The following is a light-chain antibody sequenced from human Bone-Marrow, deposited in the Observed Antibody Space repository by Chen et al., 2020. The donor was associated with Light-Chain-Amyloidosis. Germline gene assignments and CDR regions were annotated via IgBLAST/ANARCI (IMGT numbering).Light chain of an antibody. V-gene: IGLV3-25*03. Sequence: SSELTQPPSVSVSPGQTARITHSGDDLPTKYAYWYQQKPGQAPGLVIHRDTERPSGISERFSGSSSGTTATLTISGVQAEDEADYHCQSADSSGTYEVIFGGGTKLTVL. CDR3: QSADSSGTYEVI. CDR2: RDT. J-gene: IGLJ2*01. CDR1: DLPTKY.